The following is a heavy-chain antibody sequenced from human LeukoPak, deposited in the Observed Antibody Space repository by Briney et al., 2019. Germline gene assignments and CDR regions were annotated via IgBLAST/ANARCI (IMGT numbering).Heavy chain of an antibody. CDR3: TRDANHYGGMDV. J-gene: IGHJ6*02. V-gene: IGHV3-74*01. CDR1: GIPVSKYW. Sequence: GGSLRLSCAVSGIPVSKYWMHWVRQVPGKGLVWVSRIHSDGSTTDYADSVKGRFTITRDSAKNTLYLEMNSLRVEDTAVYYCTRDANHYGGMDVWGQGTTVTVSS. CDR2: IHSDGSTT.